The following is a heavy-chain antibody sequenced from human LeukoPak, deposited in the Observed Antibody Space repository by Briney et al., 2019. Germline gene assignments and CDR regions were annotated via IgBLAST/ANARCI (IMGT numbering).Heavy chain of an antibody. CDR2: INHSGST. V-gene: IGHV4-34*01. Sequence: SETLSLTCAVYGGSFSGYYWSWIRQPPGKGLEWIGEINHSGSTNYNPSLKSRVTISVDTSKNQFSLKLSSVTAADTAVYYCARDSNQYNWNSPLDYWGQGTLVTVSS. D-gene: IGHD1-1*01. J-gene: IGHJ4*02. CDR1: GGSFSGYY. CDR3: ARDSNQYNWNSPLDY.